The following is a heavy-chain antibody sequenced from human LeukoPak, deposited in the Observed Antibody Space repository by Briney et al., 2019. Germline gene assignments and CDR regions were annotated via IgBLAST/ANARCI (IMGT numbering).Heavy chain of an antibody. V-gene: IGHV3-48*01. D-gene: IGHD3-10*01. CDR1: GFTFSNYR. Sequence: GGSLRLSCAASGFTFSNYRMNWVRQAPGKGLEWISYISSSSRTIYYADSVKGRLTISRDNAKNSLYLQMNSLRAEDTALYYCAKDIYYGSGSAFDYWGQGTLVTVSS. CDR3: AKDIYYGSGSAFDY. J-gene: IGHJ4*02. CDR2: ISSSSRTI.